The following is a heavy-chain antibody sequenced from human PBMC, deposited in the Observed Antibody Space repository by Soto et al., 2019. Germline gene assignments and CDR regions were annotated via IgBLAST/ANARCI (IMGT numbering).Heavy chain of an antibody. Sequence: ASVKVSCKASGYTFTSYDINWVRQATGQGLEWMGWMNPNSGNTGYAQKFQGRVTMTRNTSISTAYMELSSLRSEDTAVYYCARLPGLRPHDAFAIWGQGTMVTVSS. J-gene: IGHJ3*02. CDR1: GYTFTSYD. CDR3: ARLPGLRPHDAFAI. CDR2: MNPNSGNT. V-gene: IGHV1-8*01. D-gene: IGHD4-17*01.